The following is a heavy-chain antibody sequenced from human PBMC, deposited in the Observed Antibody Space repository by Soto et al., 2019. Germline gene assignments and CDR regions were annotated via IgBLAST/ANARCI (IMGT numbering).Heavy chain of an antibody. D-gene: IGHD1-1*01. CDR3: ARVESGPFDY. CDR1: GGSISSTNW. Sequence: QVQLQESGPGLLKPSGTLSLTCAVSGGSISSTNWWSWVRQPPGKGLEWIGEMHHSGSTNYNPSLKSRVGLSVDKANNQFPLKVSSGTAADTAVYYCARVESGPFDYWGQGTLVTVSS. J-gene: IGHJ4*02. CDR2: MHHSGST. V-gene: IGHV4-4*02.